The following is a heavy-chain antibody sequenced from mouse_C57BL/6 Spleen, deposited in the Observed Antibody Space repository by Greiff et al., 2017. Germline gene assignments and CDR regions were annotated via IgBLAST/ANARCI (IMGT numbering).Heavy chain of an antibody. V-gene: IGHV5-4*01. CDR3: AREDGSSYYYFDY. CDR1: GFTFSSYA. J-gene: IGHJ2*01. CDR2: ISDGGSYT. D-gene: IGHD1-1*01. Sequence: EVKLVESGGGLVKPGGSLKLSCAASGFTFSSYAMSWVRQTPEKRLEWVATISDGGSYTYYPDNVKGRFTISRDNAKNNLYLQMSHLKSEDTAMYYWAREDGSSYYYFDYWGQGTTLTVSS.